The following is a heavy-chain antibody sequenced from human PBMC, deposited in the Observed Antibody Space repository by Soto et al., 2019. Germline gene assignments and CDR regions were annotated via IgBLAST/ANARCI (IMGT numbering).Heavy chain of an antibody. J-gene: IGHJ5*02. CDR2: IHSDGVT. V-gene: IGHV3-53*01. Sequence: GSLRLSCAASGFIVSKNYINWVRQAPGEGLEWVSVIHSDGVTYYADSVKGRFTVSRDNSKNTLYLQMNSLRAEDTAVYYCARDPFATDYGGSNEFFSWGQGTLVTVSS. CDR1: GFIVSKNY. CDR3: ARDPFATDYGGSNEFFS. D-gene: IGHD4-17*01.